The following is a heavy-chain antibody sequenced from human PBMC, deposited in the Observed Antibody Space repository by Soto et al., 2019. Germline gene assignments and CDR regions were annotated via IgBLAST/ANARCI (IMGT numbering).Heavy chain of an antibody. CDR3: ARHQYYYDSSGYTLDY. CDR1: CGSIISSTYY. Sequence: PSETLSLTCTVSCGSIISSTYYWGWIRQPPGKGLEWIGSVYYSGSTYYNPSLKSRVTISVDTSNNQFSLELNSVTAADTAVYYCARHQYYYDSSGYTLDYWDQGTLVT. J-gene: IGHJ4*02. V-gene: IGHV4-39*01. CDR2: VYYSGST. D-gene: IGHD3-22*01.